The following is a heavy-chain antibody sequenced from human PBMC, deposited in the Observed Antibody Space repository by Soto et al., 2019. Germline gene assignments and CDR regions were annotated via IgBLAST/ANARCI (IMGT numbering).Heavy chain of an antibody. Sequence: SDTIEITSTSSGGSINVYEWSWIRQPAGKGLEWIGRIYTSGSTNYNPSLKSRVTMSVDTSKNQFSLKLSSVTAADTAVYYCARDLRLGGPGDAFDIWGQGTMVTVSS. J-gene: IGHJ3*02. CDR1: GGSINVYE. V-gene: IGHV4-4*07. CDR3: ARDLRLGGPGDAFDI. D-gene: IGHD3-16*01. CDR2: IYTSGST.